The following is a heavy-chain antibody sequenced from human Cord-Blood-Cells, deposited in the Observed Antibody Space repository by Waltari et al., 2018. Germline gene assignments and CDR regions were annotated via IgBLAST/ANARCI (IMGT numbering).Heavy chain of an antibody. V-gene: IGHV3-30*18. CDR3: AKVPYYDSSGDAFDI. Sequence: QVQLVESGGGVVQPGRSLRLSCAASGFTFSSYGMHWVRQAPGKGLEWVAVISYDGSNKYYAESVKGRFTISRDNSKNTLYLQMNSLRAEDTAVYYCAKVPYYDSSGDAFDIWGQGTMVTVSS. CDR1: GFTFSSYG. D-gene: IGHD3-22*01. CDR2: ISYDGSNK. J-gene: IGHJ3*02.